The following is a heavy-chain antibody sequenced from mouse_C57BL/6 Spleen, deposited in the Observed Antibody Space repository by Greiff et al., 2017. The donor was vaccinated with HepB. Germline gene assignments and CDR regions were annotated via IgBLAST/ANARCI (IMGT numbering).Heavy chain of an antibody. V-gene: IGHV1-66*01. D-gene: IGHD4-1*01. Sequence: VQLQQSGPELVKPGASVKISCKASGYSFTSYYIHWVKQRPGQGLEWIGWIYPGSGNTKYNEKFKGKATLTADTSSSTAYMQPSSLTSEDSAVYYCARYWDGGAMDYWGQGTSVTVSS. CDR2: IYPGSGNT. J-gene: IGHJ4*01. CDR1: GYSFTSYY. CDR3: ARYWDGGAMDY.